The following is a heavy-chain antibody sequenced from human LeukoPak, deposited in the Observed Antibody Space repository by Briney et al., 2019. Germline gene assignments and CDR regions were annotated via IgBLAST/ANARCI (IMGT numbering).Heavy chain of an antibody. V-gene: IGHV1-3*01. Sequence: ASVKVSCKAAGYTFTSYAMPWVRQAPGQRLEWMGWINAGNGNTKYSQKFQGRVTITRDTSASTAYMELSSLRSEDTAVYYCARYDIVATCRDYWGQGTLVTVSS. CDR1: GYTFTSYA. J-gene: IGHJ4*02. CDR3: ARYDIVATCRDY. CDR2: INAGNGNT. D-gene: IGHD5-12*01.